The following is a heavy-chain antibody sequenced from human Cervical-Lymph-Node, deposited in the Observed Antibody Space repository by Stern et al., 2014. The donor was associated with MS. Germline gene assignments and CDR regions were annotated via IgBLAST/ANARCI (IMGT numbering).Heavy chain of an antibody. CDR3: ARELQHPDY. Sequence: VQLVQSGAEVKQPGASVRVSCKASGYTFTTYGISWVRQAPGQGLEWTGWISTNNNNTHYAQKFQGRLTMTTDTSTSTAYMELRSLRSDDTSLYYCARELQHPDYWGQGTLVTVSS. J-gene: IGHJ4*02. CDR1: GYTFTTYG. V-gene: IGHV1-18*01. CDR2: ISTNNNNT. D-gene: IGHD1-1*01.